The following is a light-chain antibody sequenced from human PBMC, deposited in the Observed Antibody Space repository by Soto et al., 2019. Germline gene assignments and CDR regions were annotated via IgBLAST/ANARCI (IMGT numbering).Light chain of an antibody. CDR3: CSYAGSYTWV. CDR1: SSDVGDYNY. CDR2: AVN. Sequence: QLVLTQPRSVSGSPGQSVTISCTGTSSDVGDYNYVSWYQQHPGKAPKLLIYAVNMRPSGVPDRFSGSKSGNTASLTISGLQAEYEADYSCCSYAGSYTWVFGGGTKLTVL. V-gene: IGLV2-11*01. J-gene: IGLJ3*02.